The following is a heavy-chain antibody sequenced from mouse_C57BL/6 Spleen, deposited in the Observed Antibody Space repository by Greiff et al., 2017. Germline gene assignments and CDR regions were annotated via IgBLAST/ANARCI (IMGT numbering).Heavy chain of an antibody. J-gene: IGHJ3*01. V-gene: IGHV6-3*01. CDR1: GFTFSNYW. CDR2: IRLKSDNYAT. CDR3: TGGVTTPLPFAY. Sequence: EVMLVESGGGLVQPGGSMKLSCVASGFTFSNYWMNWVRQSPEKGLEWVAQIRLKSDNYATHYAESVKGRFTISRDDSKSSVYLQMNNLRAEDTGIYYCTGGVTTPLPFAYWGQGTLVTVSA. D-gene: IGHD2-5*01.